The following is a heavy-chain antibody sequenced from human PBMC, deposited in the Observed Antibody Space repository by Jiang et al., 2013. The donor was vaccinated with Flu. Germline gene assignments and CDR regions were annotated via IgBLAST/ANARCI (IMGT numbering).Heavy chain of an antibody. CDR1: GGSISSYY. Sequence: GSGLVKPSETLSLTCTVSGGSISSYYWSWIRQPPGKGLEWIGYIYYSGSTNYNPSLKSRVTISVDTSKNQFSLKLSSVTAADTAVYYCARGQYSSGWTEENWFDPWGQGTLVTVSS. CDR3: ARGQYSSGWTEENWFDP. D-gene: IGHD6-19*01. V-gene: IGHV4-59*01. J-gene: IGHJ5*02. CDR2: IYYSGST.